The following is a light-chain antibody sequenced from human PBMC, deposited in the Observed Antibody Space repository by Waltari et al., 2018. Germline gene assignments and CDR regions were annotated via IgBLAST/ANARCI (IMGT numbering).Light chain of an antibody. V-gene: IGKV3-11*01. J-gene: IGKJ4*01. CDR1: QSVSSY. CDR2: DAS. Sequence: EIVLTQSPATLSLSPGERATLTCRASQSVSSYLAGYQQKPGQAPRLLIYDASNRATGIPARFSGSGSGTDFTLTISSLEPEDFAVYYCQQRNYWPLTFGGGTKVEIK. CDR3: QQRNYWPLT.